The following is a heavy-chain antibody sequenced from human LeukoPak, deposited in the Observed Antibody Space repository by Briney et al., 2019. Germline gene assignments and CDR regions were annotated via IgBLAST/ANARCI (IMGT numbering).Heavy chain of an antibody. D-gene: IGHD6-13*01. CDR2: ISSNGGST. Sequence: GGSLRLSCAASGFTFSSYAMHWVRQAPGRGLEYVSAISSNGGSTYYANSVKGRFTISRDNSKNTLYLQMGSLRAEDMAVYYCAREGLYSSSWYGGGGRDAFDIWGQGTMVTVSS. CDR3: AREGLYSSSWYGGGGRDAFDI. J-gene: IGHJ3*02. CDR1: GFTFSSYA. V-gene: IGHV3-64*01.